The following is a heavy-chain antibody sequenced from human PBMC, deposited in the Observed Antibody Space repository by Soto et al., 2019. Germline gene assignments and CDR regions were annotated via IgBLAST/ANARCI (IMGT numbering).Heavy chain of an antibody. CDR1: GFTFSSYW. CDR3: ARVASRVAAAGTWFDP. D-gene: IGHD6-13*01. J-gene: IGHJ5*02. Sequence: GGSLRLSCAASGFTFSSYWMSWVRQAPGKGLEWVANIKQDGSEKYYVDSVKGRFTISRDNAKNSLYLQMNSLRAEDTAVYYCARVASRVAAAGTWFDPWGQGTLVTVSS. CDR2: IKQDGSEK. V-gene: IGHV3-7*01.